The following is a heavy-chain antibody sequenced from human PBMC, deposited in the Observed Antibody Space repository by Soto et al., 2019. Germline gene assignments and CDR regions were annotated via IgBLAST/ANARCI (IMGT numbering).Heavy chain of an antibody. V-gene: IGHV1-69*12. D-gene: IGHD5-18*01. J-gene: IGHJ6*02. CDR1: GGTFSSYA. Sequence: QVQLVQSGAEVKKPGSSVNVSCKASGGTFSSYAISWVRQAPGQGLEWMGGIIPIFGTTNYAQKFQGRVTITADESTSTAYMELSSLRSEDTAVYYCAGEFGYGYSYHYYGMDVWGQGTTVTVSS. CDR3: AGEFGYGYSYHYYGMDV. CDR2: IIPIFGTT.